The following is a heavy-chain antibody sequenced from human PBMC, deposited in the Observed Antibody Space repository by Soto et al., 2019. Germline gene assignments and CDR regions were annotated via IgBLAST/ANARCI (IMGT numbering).Heavy chain of an antibody. CDR3: ARDSSAGTGGMDV. CDR1: GFTFSSYG. CDR2: IWYDGSNK. Sequence: GGSLRLSCAASGFTFSSYGMHWVRQAPGKGLEWVAVIWYDGSNKYYADSVKGRFTISRDNSKSTLYLQMNSLRAEDTAVYYCARDSSAGTGGMDVWGQGTTVTVSS. J-gene: IGHJ6*02. V-gene: IGHV3-33*01. D-gene: IGHD6-19*01.